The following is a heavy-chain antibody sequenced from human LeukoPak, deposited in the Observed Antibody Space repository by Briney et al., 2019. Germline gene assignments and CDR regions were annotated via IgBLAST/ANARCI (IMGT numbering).Heavy chain of an antibody. CDR3: ARIRVVAATGTAFDI. V-gene: IGHV2-70*11. CDR2: IDWGEDK. CDR1: GFSLSTSGMC. D-gene: IGHD2-15*01. J-gene: IGHJ3*02. Sequence: VSGPALVKPTQTLTLTCTFSGFSLSTSGMCVSWIRQPPGKALEGLARIDWGEDKYYSTSLKTRRTISKDTSQNQVVLTMTNMDPVDTATYYCARIRVVAATGTAFDIWGQGTMVTVSS.